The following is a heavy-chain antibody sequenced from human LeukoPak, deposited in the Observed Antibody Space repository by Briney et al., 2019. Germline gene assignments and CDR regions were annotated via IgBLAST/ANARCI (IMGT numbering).Heavy chain of an antibody. CDR1: GGSISSYY. D-gene: IGHD3-10*01. CDR2: IYYSGSP. Sequence: SETLSLTCTVSGGSISSYYWSWIRQPPGKGLEWIGYIYYSGSPNYNPSLKSRVTISVDTSKNQFSLKLSSVTAADTAVYYCARNRRISMVRGVTYYFDYWGQGTLVTVSS. CDR3: ARNRRISMVRGVTYYFDY. J-gene: IGHJ4*02. V-gene: IGHV4-59*01.